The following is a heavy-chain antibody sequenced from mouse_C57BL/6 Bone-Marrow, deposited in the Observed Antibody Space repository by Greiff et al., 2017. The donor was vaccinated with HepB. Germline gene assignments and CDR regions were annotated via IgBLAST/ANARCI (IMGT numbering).Heavy chain of an antibody. Sequence: EVMLVESGGGLVQPGGSLKLSCAASGFTFSDYGMAWVRQAPRKGPEWVAFISNLAYSIYYADTVTGRFTISRENAKNTLYLEMSSLRSEDTAMYYCARVYYYGSSGYFDVWGTGTTGTVSS. CDR3: ARVYYYGSSGYFDV. V-gene: IGHV5-15*01. CDR1: GFTFSDYG. D-gene: IGHD1-1*01. CDR2: ISNLAYSI. J-gene: IGHJ1*03.